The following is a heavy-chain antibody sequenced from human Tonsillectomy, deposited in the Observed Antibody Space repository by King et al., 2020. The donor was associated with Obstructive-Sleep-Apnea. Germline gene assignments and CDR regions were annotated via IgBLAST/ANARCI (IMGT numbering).Heavy chain of an antibody. CDR3: ARDLTMVRGVSYFDY. CDR2: ISYDGSNK. J-gene: IGHJ4*02. Sequence: VPLVESGGGVVQPGRSLRLSCAASGFTFSSYAMHWVRPAPGKGLEWVAVISYDGSNKYYADSVKGRFTISRDNSKNTLYLQMNSLSAEDTAVYYCARDLTMVRGVSYFDYWGQGTLVTVSS. D-gene: IGHD3-10*01. V-gene: IGHV3-30-3*01. CDR1: GFTFSSYA.